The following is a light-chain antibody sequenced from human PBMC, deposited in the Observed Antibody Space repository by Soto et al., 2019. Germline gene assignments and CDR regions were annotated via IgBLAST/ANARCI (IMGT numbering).Light chain of an antibody. J-gene: IGLJ1*01. V-gene: IGLV2-14*01. CDR2: DVN. CDR3: SSYTSATTYV. CDR1: SSDVGAYNY. Sequence: QSALTQPASVSGSPGQSITISCTGTSSDVGAYNYDSWYRQHPGKVPKLIIYDVNNRPSGVSNRFSGSKSGNTASLTISGLQTEDEADYYCSSYTSATTYVFGTGTKVTVL.